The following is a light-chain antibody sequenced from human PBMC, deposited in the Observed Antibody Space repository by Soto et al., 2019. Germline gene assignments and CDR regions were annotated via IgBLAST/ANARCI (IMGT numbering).Light chain of an antibody. CDR1: QSISSY. CDR3: QQSYSTQWT. V-gene: IGKV1-39*01. J-gene: IGKJ1*01. CDR2: AAS. Sequence: IHMTQSPSSLSASVGHRVTITCRASQSISSYLNWYQQKQGKAPKLLIYAASSLQSGVPSRFSGSGYGTDFNLTISSLQTEDFATYYCQQSYSTQWTFGQGTKVDIK.